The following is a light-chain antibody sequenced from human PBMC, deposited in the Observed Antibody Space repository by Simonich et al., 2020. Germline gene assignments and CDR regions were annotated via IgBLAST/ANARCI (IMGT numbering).Light chain of an antibody. V-gene: IGLV3-25*03. CDR3: QSADSSGTYRV. CDR1: ALPKQY. CDR2: KDS. Sequence: SYELTQPPSVSVSPGQTARITCSGDALPKQYAYWYQQKPGQAPVRVFNKDSERPSWIPGRFSGSSSGTTVTLTISGVQAEDEADYYCQSADSSGTYRVFGGGTKLTVL. J-gene: IGLJ3*02.